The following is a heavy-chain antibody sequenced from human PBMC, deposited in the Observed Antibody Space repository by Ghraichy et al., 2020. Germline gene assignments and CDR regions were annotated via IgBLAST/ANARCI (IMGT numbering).Heavy chain of an antibody. J-gene: IGHJ6*02. V-gene: IGHV3-21*01. Sequence: GGSLRLSCAASGFTFSSYTMNWVRQAPGKGLEWVSSISSSSSYIYYADSVKGRFTISRDNAKNSLYLQMNSLRAEDTAVYYCARDGSSGRGSYYYGMDVWGQGTTVTVSS. CDR3: ARDGSSGRGSYYYGMDV. D-gene: IGHD6-19*01. CDR2: ISSSSSYI. CDR1: GFTFSSYT.